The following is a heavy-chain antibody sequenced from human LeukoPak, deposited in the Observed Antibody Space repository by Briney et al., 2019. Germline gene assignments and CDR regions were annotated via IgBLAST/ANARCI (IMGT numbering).Heavy chain of an antibody. D-gene: IGHD6-6*01. Sequence: SETLSLTCAVYGGSFSGYYWSWIRQPPGKGLEWIAEINHSGSTNYNPSLKNRVTISVDTSKNQFSLKLSSVTAADTAVYYCARHSPYSSSSEGYWGQGTLVTVSS. J-gene: IGHJ4*02. CDR2: INHSGST. CDR1: GGSFSGYY. CDR3: ARHSPYSSSSEGY. V-gene: IGHV4-34*01.